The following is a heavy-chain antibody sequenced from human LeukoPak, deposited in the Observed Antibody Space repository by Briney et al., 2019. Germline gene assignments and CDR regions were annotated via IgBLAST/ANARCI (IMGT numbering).Heavy chain of an antibody. J-gene: IGHJ6*03. CDR2: ISGSSGTI. D-gene: IGHD3-3*01. Sequence: GGSLRLSCEASGFTFDAYAMHWVRQAPGKGLEWVSYISGSSGTIYYADSVTGRFTISRDNAKNSLYLQMNSLRAEDTALYYCARGQGDFWSGHFYYYYMDVWGKGTTVTVSS. V-gene: IGHV3-48*04. CDR3: ARGQGDFWSGHFYYYYMDV. CDR1: GFTFDAYA.